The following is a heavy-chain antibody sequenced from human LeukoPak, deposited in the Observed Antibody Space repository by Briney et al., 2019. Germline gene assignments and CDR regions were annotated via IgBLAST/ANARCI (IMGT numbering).Heavy chain of an antibody. D-gene: IGHD6-25*01. V-gene: IGHV3-23*01. Sequence: GRSLRPSCAASGSFFPNCAMSWVSQAEGKGLGWDAGISGSGGNTFYADSVTGRCTISRDISAKTPYLAMDTLRAADPAIYYRANAANPLYAAKYFDYWGQGILVTVSS. CDR1: GSFFPNCA. CDR2: ISGSGGNT. J-gene: IGHJ4*02. CDR3: ANAANPLYAAKYFDY.